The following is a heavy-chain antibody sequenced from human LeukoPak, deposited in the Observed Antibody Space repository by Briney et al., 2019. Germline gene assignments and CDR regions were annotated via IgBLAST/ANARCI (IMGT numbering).Heavy chain of an antibody. J-gene: IGHJ4*02. V-gene: IGHV4-31*03. D-gene: IGHD4-23*01. CDR2: IYYSGST. CDR3: ARDRGAADYGGNSIFDY. CDR1: GGSISSGGYY. Sequence: SETLSLTCTVSGGSISSGGYYWSWIRQHPGKGLEWIGYIYYSGSTYYNPSLKSRVTISVDTSKNQFSLKLSSVTAADTAVYYCARDRGAADYGGNSIFDYWGQGTLVTVSS.